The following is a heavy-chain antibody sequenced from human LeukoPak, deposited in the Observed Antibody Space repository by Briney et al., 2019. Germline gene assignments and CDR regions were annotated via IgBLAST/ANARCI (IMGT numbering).Heavy chain of an antibody. J-gene: IGHJ3*02. D-gene: IGHD6-19*01. Sequence: GESLKISCKGSGYSFTSYWIGWVRQMPGKGLEWMGIIYPGDSDTRYSPSFRGQVTISADKSISTAYLQWSSLKASDTAMYYCARPREISSSGWYRGAFDIWGQGTMVTVSS. V-gene: IGHV5-51*01. CDR1: GYSFTSYW. CDR3: ARPREISSSGWYRGAFDI. CDR2: IYPGDSDT.